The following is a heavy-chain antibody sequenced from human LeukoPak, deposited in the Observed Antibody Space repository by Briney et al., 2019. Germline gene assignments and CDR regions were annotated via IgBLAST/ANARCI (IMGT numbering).Heavy chain of an antibody. CDR2: ISAYNGNT. J-gene: IGHJ4*02. V-gene: IGHV1-18*01. Sequence: GASVKVSCKASGYTFTSYGISWVRQAPGQGLEWMGWISAYNGNTNYAQKLQGRVTMTTDTSTSTAYTELRSLRSDDTAVYYCAIVTYYYDSSGYLDYWGQGTLVTVSS. CDR1: GYTFTSYG. D-gene: IGHD3-22*01. CDR3: AIVTYYYDSSGYLDY.